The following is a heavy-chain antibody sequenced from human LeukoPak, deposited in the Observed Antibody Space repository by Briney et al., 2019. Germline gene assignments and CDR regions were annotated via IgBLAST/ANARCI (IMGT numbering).Heavy chain of an antibody. Sequence: GESLKISCKGSGYTFTNYWIGWVRQMPGKGLEWIGIIYPSDSNTRYSPSFQGQVTISVDKSINTAYLQWSSLKASDTAMYYCARLLQRAAYYWGQGALVTVSS. D-gene: IGHD3-10*01. CDR3: ARLLQRAAYY. V-gene: IGHV5-51*01. CDR2: IYPSDSNT. CDR1: GYTFTNYW. J-gene: IGHJ4*02.